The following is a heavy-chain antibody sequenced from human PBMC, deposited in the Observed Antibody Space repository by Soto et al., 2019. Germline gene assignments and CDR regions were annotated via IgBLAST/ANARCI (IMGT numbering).Heavy chain of an antibody. Sequence: EVQLVESGGGLVQRGRSMRLSCAASGFTFDDYAMHWVRQPPGKGLEWVSGISWNSASIGYAYAVKSRFTISRHNGKNSLYLRMNSLRAEDTALYYCATDDYGDYGSGMDVWGQGTTVTVSS. CDR2: ISWNSASI. CDR3: ATDDYGDYGSGMDV. CDR1: GFTFDDYA. D-gene: IGHD4-17*01. V-gene: IGHV3-9*01. J-gene: IGHJ6*02.